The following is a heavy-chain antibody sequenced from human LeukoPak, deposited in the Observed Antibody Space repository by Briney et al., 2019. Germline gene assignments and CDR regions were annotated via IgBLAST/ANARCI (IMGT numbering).Heavy chain of an antibody. D-gene: IGHD2-21*02. CDR3: ARDGDGKTTIDY. Sequence: GGSLRLSCAASGFTFSSYAMHWVRQAPGKGLEWVAVISYDGSNKYYADSVKGRFTITRDNSKNTLYLQMNSLRAEDTAVYYCARDGDGKTTIDYWGQGTLVTVSS. CDR1: GFTFSSYA. J-gene: IGHJ4*02. CDR2: ISYDGSNK. V-gene: IGHV3-30*04.